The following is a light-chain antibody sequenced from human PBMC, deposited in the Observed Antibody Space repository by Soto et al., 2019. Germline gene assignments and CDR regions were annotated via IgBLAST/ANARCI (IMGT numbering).Light chain of an antibody. V-gene: IGKV1-5*01. CDR2: AAS. J-gene: IGKJ1*01. CDR3: QQYNSYSRM. Sequence: DIQMTQSPSTLSATVGDRVTITCRASQSISTWLAWYQQKPGKAPKLLIHAASSLESGVPSRFSGSGSGTEFTLTINSLQPDDSATYYCQQYNSYSRMFGQGTKVEIK. CDR1: QSISTW.